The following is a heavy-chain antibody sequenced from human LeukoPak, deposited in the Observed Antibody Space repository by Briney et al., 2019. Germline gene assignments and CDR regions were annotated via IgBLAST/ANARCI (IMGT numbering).Heavy chain of an antibody. CDR3: ARGDYAYFFDY. J-gene: IGHJ4*02. CDR2: IYYDGST. CDR1: GGSISTYS. D-gene: IGHD4-17*01. V-gene: IGHV4-59*01. Sequence: PSETLSLTCTVSGGSISTYSWTWIRQPPGKGLERIGYIYYDGSTNSNPSLKSRVTISVDTSRNQSSLKLSSVTAADTAVYYCARGDYAYFFDYWGQGTLVTVSS.